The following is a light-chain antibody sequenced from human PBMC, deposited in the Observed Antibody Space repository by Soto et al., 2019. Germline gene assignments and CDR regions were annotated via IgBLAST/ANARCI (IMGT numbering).Light chain of an antibody. Sequence: EIVMTQYTLSLSVTPGEPATLSCRPSQSVISNYLAWYQQKPGQAPRLLIYGASSRATGIPDRFSGSGSGTDFTLTISRLEPEDFAVYYCQQYGSLPRTFGHGTKVDI. CDR2: GAS. J-gene: IGKJ1*01. V-gene: IGKV3-20*01. CDR1: QSVISNY. CDR3: QQYGSLPRT.